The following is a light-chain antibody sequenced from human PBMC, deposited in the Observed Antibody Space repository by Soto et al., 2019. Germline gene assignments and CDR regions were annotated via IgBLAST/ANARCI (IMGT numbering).Light chain of an antibody. CDR1: QSVSSY. Sequence: EIVMTPSPATLSLSPGERATLSCRASQSVSSYLAWYQQKPGQAPRLLIYDASNRATGIPARFSGSGSGTDFTLTISSLEPEDFAVYYCQQRSNWPPAFGQGTRLEI. V-gene: IGKV3-11*01. CDR2: DAS. CDR3: QQRSNWPPA. J-gene: IGKJ5*01.